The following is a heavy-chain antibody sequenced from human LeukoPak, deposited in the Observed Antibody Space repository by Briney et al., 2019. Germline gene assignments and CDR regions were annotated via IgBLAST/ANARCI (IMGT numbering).Heavy chain of an antibody. Sequence: GASVKVSCKASGYTFSGNYMHWVRQAPGQGLEWMGRINPNSGGTNNVQKFQGRVTMTRDTSISTAYMELSRLRSDDTAVYYCARGDDSSGPTPDYWGQGTLVTVSS. CDR1: GYTFSGNY. J-gene: IGHJ4*02. CDR2: INPNSGGT. D-gene: IGHD3-22*01. V-gene: IGHV1-2*06. CDR3: ARGDDSSGPTPDY.